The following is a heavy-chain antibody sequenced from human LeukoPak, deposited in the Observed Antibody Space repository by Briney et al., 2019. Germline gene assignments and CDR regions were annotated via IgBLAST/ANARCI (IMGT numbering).Heavy chain of an antibody. CDR2: INTDGTTT. Sequence: TGGSLRLSCAASGFTFSSYAMHWVRQAPGKGLVWVSRINTDGTTTNYADSVKGRFTISRDNAKNTLYLQMNSLRAEDTAVYFCAKDFRRADYYDSSGYYRMIDYWGQGTLVTVSS. CDR1: GFTFSSYA. CDR3: AKDFRRADYYDSSGYYRMIDY. V-gene: IGHV3-74*01. J-gene: IGHJ4*02. D-gene: IGHD3-22*01.